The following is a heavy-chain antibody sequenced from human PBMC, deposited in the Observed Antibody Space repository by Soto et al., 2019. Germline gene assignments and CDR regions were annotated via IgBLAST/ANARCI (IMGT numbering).Heavy chain of an antibody. CDR3: AKDLGGYSSGWYGYYYYYGMDV. CDR1: GFTFSSYG. V-gene: IGHV3-30*18. CDR2: ISYDGSNK. D-gene: IGHD6-19*01. Sequence: PGGSLRLSCAASGFTFSSYGMHWVRQAPGKGLEWVAVISYDGSNKYYADSVKGRFTISRDNSKNTLYLQMNSLRAEDTAVYYCAKDLGGYSSGWYGYYYYYGMDVWGQGTTVTVSS. J-gene: IGHJ6*02.